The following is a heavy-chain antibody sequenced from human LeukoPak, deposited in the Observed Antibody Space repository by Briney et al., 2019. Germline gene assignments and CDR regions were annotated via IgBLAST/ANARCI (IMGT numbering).Heavy chain of an antibody. CDR2: IYYSGST. CDR1: GGSISSYY. CDR3: ARFQGITIFGVVTNYGMDV. V-gene: IGHV4-59*08. D-gene: IGHD3-3*01. J-gene: IGHJ6*02. Sequence: PSETLSLTCTVSGGSISSYYWSWIRQPPGKGLEWIGYIYYSGSTNYNPSLKSRVTISVDTSKSQFSLKLSSVTAADTAVYYCARFQGITIFGVVTNYGMDVWGQGTTVTVSS.